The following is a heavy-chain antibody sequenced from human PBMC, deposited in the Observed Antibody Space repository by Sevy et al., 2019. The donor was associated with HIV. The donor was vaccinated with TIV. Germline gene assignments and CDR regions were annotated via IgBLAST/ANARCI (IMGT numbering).Heavy chain of an antibody. CDR2: ISSRGSTI. V-gene: IGHV3-11*01. D-gene: IGHD5-18*01. CDR3: ARDPGGRGYNYGLDY. Sequence: GGSLRLSCVASGFTFSDYYMSWIRQAPGKGLEWVSYISSRGSTIYYAASVKGGFTITRDNAKSSLYLQMISLRAEDTAVYYCARDPGGRGYNYGLDYWGQGTLVTVSS. J-gene: IGHJ4*02. CDR1: GFTFSDYY.